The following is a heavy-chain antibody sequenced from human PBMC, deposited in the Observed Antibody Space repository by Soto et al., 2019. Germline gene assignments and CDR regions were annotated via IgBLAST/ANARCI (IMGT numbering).Heavy chain of an antibody. J-gene: IGHJ6*02. CDR3: ARGGRASGYDFYYYGMDV. D-gene: IGHD5-12*01. V-gene: IGHV3-21*01. CDR2: ISSSGTYT. CDR1: GFTFNTYS. Sequence: AGSLRLSCAASGFTFNTYSMNWVRQAPGKGLEWVSSISSSGTYTYYSDSLKGRITISRDNANNSLYLQMNSLTAEDTAIYFCARGGRASGYDFYYYGMDVWGQGTKVTVSS.